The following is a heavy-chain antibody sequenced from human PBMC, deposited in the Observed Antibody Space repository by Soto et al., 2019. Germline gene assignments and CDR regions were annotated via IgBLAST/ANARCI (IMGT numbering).Heavy chain of an antibody. D-gene: IGHD2-2*01. CDR2: ISSSRSTI. CDR1: GFTFSSYS. V-gene: IGHV3-48*01. Sequence: EVQLVESGGGLVQPGGSLRLSCAASGFTFSSYSMNWVRQAPGKGLEWVSYISSSRSTIYYADSEKGRFTISRENAKNSLYLQMNSLRAEDTAVYYCARDCPGSSTTCYGNEWFDSWGQGTLVTVSS. J-gene: IGHJ5*01. CDR3: ARDCPGSSTTCYGNEWFDS.